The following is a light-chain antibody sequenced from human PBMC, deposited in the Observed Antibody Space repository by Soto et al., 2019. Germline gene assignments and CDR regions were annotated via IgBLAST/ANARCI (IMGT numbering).Light chain of an antibody. J-gene: IGLJ3*02. V-gene: IGLV2-23*02. Sequence: QSALTQPASVSGSPGQSITISCTGTSSDVGSCNCVSWYQQHPGKAPTLMIYEVNKRPSGVSNRFSGSKSGNTASLTISGLQAEDEADYCCCSSGGSPNGVFGGGTKLTVL. CDR1: SSDVGSCNC. CDR2: EVN. CDR3: CSSGGSPNGV.